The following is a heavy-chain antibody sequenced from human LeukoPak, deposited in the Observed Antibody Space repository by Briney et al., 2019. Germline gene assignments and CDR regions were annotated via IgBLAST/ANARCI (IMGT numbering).Heavy chain of an antibody. CDR2: IKQDGSEK. CDR3: ARDRYDYVWGSYRYWFDP. Sequence: PGGSLRLSCAASGFTFSNAWMSWVRQAPGKGLEWVANIKQDGSEKYYVDSVKGRFTISRDNAKNSLYLQMNSLRAEDTAVYYCARDRYDYVWGSYRYWFDPWGQGTLVTVSS. J-gene: IGHJ5*02. CDR1: GFTFSNAW. D-gene: IGHD3-16*02. V-gene: IGHV3-7*01.